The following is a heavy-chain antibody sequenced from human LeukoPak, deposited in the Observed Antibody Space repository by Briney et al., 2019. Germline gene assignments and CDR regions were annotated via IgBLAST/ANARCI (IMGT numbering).Heavy chain of an antibody. Sequence: PSETLSLTCTVSGGSISSYYWSWIRQPPGKGLEWIGYIYYSGSTNYNPSLKSRVTVSVDTSKNQFSLKLSSVTAADTAVYYCARGHDYYGMDVWGQGTMVTVSS. J-gene: IGHJ6*02. CDR1: GGSISSYY. V-gene: IGHV4-59*01. CDR3: ARGHDYYGMDV. CDR2: IYYSGST.